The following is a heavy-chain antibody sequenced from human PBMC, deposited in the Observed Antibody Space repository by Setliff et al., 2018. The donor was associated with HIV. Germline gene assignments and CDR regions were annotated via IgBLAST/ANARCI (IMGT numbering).Heavy chain of an antibody. CDR3: ARVRYCSGGSCYGGEYWFDP. V-gene: IGHV1-46*01. Sequence: ASVKVSCKASGYTFTSYYIHWVRQAPGQGLEWMGVIHPSGGSTSYAQSFQDRVTMTRDTSTSTVYMELSSLRSEDTAVYYCARVRYCSGGSCYGGEYWFDPWGQGTMVTVSS. D-gene: IGHD2-15*01. J-gene: IGHJ5*02. CDR2: IHPSGGST. CDR1: GYTFTSYY.